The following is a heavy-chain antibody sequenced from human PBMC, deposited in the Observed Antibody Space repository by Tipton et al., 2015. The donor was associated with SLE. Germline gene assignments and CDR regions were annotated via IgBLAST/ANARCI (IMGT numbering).Heavy chain of an antibody. D-gene: IGHD6-13*01. CDR2: ISSSSSYI. J-gene: IGHJ6*02. CDR1: GFTFSSYS. V-gene: IGHV3-21*01. Sequence: GSLRLSCAASGFTFSSYSMNWVRQAPGKGLEWVSSISSSSSYIYYADSVKGRFTISRDNAKNSLYLQMNSLRAEDTAVYYCAREEYSSSWYGYYGMDVWGQGTTVTVSS. CDR3: AREEYSSSWYGYYGMDV.